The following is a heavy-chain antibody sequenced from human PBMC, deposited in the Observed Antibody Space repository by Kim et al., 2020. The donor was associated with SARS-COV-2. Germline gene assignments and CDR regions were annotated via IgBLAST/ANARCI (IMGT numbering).Heavy chain of an antibody. D-gene: IGHD3-3*01. V-gene: IGHV1-18*01. CDR3: AREMSSRITIFGVVISPTPGFDD. Sequence: ASVKVSCKASGYTFTSYGISWVRQAPGQGLEWMGWISAYNGNTNYAQKLQGRVTMTTDTSTSTAYMELRSLRSDDTAVYYCAREMSSRITIFGVVISPTPGFDDWGQGTLVTVSS. CDR1: GYTFTSYG. CDR2: ISAYNGNT. J-gene: IGHJ4*02.